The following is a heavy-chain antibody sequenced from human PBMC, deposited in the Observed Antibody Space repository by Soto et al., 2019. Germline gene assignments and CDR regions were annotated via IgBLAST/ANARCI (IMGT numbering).Heavy chain of an antibody. V-gene: IGHV6-1*01. D-gene: IGHD5-12*01. Sequence: PSQTLSLPCAISGDGVSSNSAAWNWIRQSPSRGLEWLGRTYYRSQWVNDYADSVRSRIIINPDTSNNQFSLQLNSVTPEDTAVYFCAKGDNLGPKTGYAFDPWGQGIMVTVSS. CDR1: GDGVSSNSAA. J-gene: IGHJ5*02. CDR3: AKGDNLGPKTGYAFDP. CDR2: TYYRSQWVN.